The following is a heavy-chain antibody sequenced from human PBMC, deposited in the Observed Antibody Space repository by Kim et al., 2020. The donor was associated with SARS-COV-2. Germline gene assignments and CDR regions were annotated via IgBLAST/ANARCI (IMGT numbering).Heavy chain of an antibody. J-gene: IGHJ4*02. V-gene: IGHV3-48*03. CDR1: GFTFSSYE. Sequence: GGSLRLSCAASGFTFSSYEMNWVRQAPGKGLEWVSYISSSGSTIYYADSVKGRFTISRDNAKNSLYLQMNSLRAEDTAVYYCARDEGHVEMATINLFDYWGQGTLVTVSS. CDR2: ISSSGSTI. D-gene: IGHD5-12*01. CDR3: ARDEGHVEMATINLFDY.